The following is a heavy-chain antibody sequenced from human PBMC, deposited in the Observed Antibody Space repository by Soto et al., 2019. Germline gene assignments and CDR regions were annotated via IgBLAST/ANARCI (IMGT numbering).Heavy chain of an antibody. CDR2: ISGSGGST. CDR1: GFTFSSYA. Sequence: GGSLRLSCAASGFTFSSYAMSWVRQAPGKGLEWVSAISGSGGSTYYADSVKGRFTISRDNSKNTLYLQMNSLRAEDTAVYYCAIDYGDYEYYFDYWGQGTLVTVSS. CDR3: AIDYGDYEYYFDY. D-gene: IGHD4-17*01. V-gene: IGHV3-23*01. J-gene: IGHJ4*02.